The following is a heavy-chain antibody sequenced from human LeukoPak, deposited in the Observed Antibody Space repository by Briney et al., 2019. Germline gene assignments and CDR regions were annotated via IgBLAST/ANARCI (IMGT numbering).Heavy chain of an antibody. CDR1: GFTFSGSA. CDR3: TRYYDILTGPS. V-gene: IGHV3-73*01. J-gene: IGHJ5*02. CDR2: IRSKANSYAT. Sequence: PGGSLRLSCAASGFTFSGSAMHWVRQASGKGLEWVGRIRSKANSYATAYAASVKGRFTISRDDSKNTAYLQMNSLKTEDTAVYYCTRYYDILTGPSWGQGTPVTVSS. D-gene: IGHD3-9*01.